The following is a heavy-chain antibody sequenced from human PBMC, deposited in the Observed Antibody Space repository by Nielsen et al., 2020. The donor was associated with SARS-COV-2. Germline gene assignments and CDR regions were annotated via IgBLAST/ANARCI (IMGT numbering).Heavy chain of an antibody. J-gene: IGHJ4*02. CDR3: ASPGQQRTGGSDY. D-gene: IGHD6-25*01. V-gene: IGHV1-69*04. Sequence: SVKVSCKAPGYTFTSYGISWVRQAPGQGLEWMGRIIPILGIANYAQKFQGRVTITADKSTSTAYMELSSLRSEDTAVYYCASPGQQRTGGSDYWGQGTLVTVSS. CDR2: IIPILGIA. CDR1: GYTFTSYG.